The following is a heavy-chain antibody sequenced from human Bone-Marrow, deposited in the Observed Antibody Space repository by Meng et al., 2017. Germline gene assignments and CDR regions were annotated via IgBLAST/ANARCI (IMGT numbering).Heavy chain of an antibody. CDR2: INHSGST. CDR3: ARGLRIAGSTWFDP. Sequence: SETLSLTCAVYGGSFSGYYWSWIRQPPGKGLEWIGEINHSGSTNYNPSLKSRVTISVDTSKNQFSLKLSSVTAADTAVYYCARGLRIAGSTWFDPWGQGTLVTVSS. CDR1: GGSFSGYY. D-gene: IGHD6-13*01. J-gene: IGHJ5*02. V-gene: IGHV4-34*01.